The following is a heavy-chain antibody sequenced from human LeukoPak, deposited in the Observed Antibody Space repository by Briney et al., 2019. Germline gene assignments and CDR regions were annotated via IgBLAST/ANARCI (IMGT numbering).Heavy chain of an antibody. CDR1: GYTFTGYY. D-gene: IGHD3-16*02. CDR3: AGSGGYYDYVWGSYRSYAFDI. CDR2: INPNSGGT. V-gene: IGHV1-2*06. Sequence: ASVKVSCKASGYTFTGYYMHWVRQAPGQGLEWMGRINPNSGGTKYAQKFQGRVTMTRDTSISTAYMELSRLRSDDTAVYYCAGSGGYYDYVWGSYRSYAFDIWGQGTMVTVSS. J-gene: IGHJ3*02.